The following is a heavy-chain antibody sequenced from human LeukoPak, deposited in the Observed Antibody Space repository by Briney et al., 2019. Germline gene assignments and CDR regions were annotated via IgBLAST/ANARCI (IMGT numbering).Heavy chain of an antibody. Sequence: GASVKVSCKASGYTFPDYYIHWVRQAPGQGREWMGWINPHSDGTNYAQKFQGRVTMTRVTSLSTANMEPRRLRFDDTAVYYCARDRPDRDGYNWGFDYSGQGSLVSVSS. CDR2: INPHSDGT. D-gene: IGHD5-24*01. V-gene: IGHV1-2*02. J-gene: IGHJ4*02. CDR3: ARDRPDRDGYNWGFDY. CDR1: GYTFPDYY.